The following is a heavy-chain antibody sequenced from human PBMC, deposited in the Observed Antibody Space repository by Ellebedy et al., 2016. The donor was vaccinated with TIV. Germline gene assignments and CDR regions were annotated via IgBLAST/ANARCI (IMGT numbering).Heavy chain of an antibody. CDR2: IVVGSGNT. Sequence: SVKVSCXASGFTFTSSAVQWVRQARGQRLEWIGWIVVGSGNTNYAQKFQERVTITRDMSTSTAYMELSSLRSEDTAVYYCAADKVVLRFLEWDNYYYYYGMDVWGQGTTVTVSS. CDR3: AADKVVLRFLEWDNYYYYYGMDV. D-gene: IGHD3-3*01. V-gene: IGHV1-58*01. CDR1: GFTFTSSA. J-gene: IGHJ6*02.